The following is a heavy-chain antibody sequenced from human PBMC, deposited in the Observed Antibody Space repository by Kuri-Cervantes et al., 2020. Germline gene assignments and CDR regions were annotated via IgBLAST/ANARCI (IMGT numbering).Heavy chain of an antibody. CDR2: ISAYNGNT. CDR1: GYTFTSYG. Sequence: ASVKVSCKASGYTFTSYGISWVRQAPGQGLEWMGWISAYNGNTNYAQKLQGRVTMTTDTSTSTAYMELRSLRSDDTAVYYCASSAPIVVVPAALVNNYWGQGTVVPVPS. J-gene: IGHJ4*02. D-gene: IGHD2-2*01. CDR3: ASSAPIVVVPAALVNNY. V-gene: IGHV1-18*01.